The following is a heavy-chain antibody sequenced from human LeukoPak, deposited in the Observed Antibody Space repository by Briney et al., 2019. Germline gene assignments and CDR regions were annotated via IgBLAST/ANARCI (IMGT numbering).Heavy chain of an antibody. CDR1: GYTFTGYY. V-gene: IGHV1-2*02. D-gene: IGHD2-2*01. CDR2: INPNSGGT. J-gene: IGHJ6*03. CDR3: ARDGTYCSSTSCYAYYYYYMDV. Sequence: GASVKVSCKASGYTFTGYYMHWVRQAPGQGLEWMGWINPNSGGTNYAQKFQGRVTMTGDTSISTAYMELSRLRSDDTAVYYCARDGTYCSSTSCYAYYYYYMDVWGKGTTVTVSS.